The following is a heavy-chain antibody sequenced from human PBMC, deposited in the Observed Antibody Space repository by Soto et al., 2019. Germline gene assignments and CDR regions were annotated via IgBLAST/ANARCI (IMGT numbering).Heavy chain of an antibody. D-gene: IGHD3-10*01. CDR3: ASRIGPSWFDP. Sequence: QVQLQESGPGLVKPSQTLSLTCTVSGGSISSGDYYWSWIRQPPGKGLEWIGYIYYSGSTYYNPSLQSRVTISVDPSKNQCSLTLSSVTAADTAVSYCASRIGPSWFDPWGQGTLVTVSS. CDR2: IYYSGST. CDR1: GGSISSGDYY. J-gene: IGHJ5*02. V-gene: IGHV4-30-4*01.